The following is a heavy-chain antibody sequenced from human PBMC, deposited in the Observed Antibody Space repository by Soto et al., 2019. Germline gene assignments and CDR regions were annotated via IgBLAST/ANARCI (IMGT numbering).Heavy chain of an antibody. CDR3: ARDSGAKLSSN. D-gene: IGHD6-13*01. CDR2: IVPIYRTA. J-gene: IGHJ4*02. Sequence: ASVKVSCKASGGTFSSYRINWVRQAPGQGLEWVGGIVPIYRTADYAQKFQGRVTITADESARTAYMELRSLKSQDTAVYYCARDSGAKLSSNWGQGTLVTV. CDR1: GGTFSSYR. V-gene: IGHV1-69*13.